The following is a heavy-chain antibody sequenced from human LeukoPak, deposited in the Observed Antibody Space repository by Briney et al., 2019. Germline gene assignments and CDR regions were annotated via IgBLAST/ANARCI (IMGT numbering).Heavy chain of an antibody. CDR1: GGSISSYY. J-gene: IGHJ6*02. V-gene: IGHV4-59*01. CDR3: AREKTVATMVADYYYGMDV. D-gene: IGHD5-12*01. CDR2: IYYSGST. Sequence: SETLSLTCTVSGGSISSYYWSWIRQPPGKGLDWIGYIYYSGSTNYNPSLKSRVTISVDTSKNQFSLKLSSVTAADTAVYYCAREKTVATMVADYYYGMDVWGQGTTVTVSS.